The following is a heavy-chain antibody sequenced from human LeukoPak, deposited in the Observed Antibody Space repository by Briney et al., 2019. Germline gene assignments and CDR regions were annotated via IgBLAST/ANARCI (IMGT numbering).Heavy chain of an antibody. Sequence: SETLSLTCTVSGGSISSGSYYWSWIRQPAGKGLEWIGRIYTSGSTNYNPSLKSRVTMSVDTSKNQFSLKLSSVTAADTAVYYCARDDIVVVPAARPPTHYGMDVWGQGTTVTVSS. CDR3: ARDDIVVVPAARPPTHYGMDV. CDR1: GGSISSGSYY. V-gene: IGHV4-61*02. D-gene: IGHD2-2*01. CDR2: IYTSGST. J-gene: IGHJ6*02.